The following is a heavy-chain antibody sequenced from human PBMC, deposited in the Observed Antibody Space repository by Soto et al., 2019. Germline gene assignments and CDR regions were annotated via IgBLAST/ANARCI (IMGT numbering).Heavy chain of an antibody. Sequence: SHTLSLTCAIYGDSVPSNSAAWNWIRQSPSRGLEWLGRTYYRSKWYNDYAVSVKSRITINPDTSKNQFSLQLNSVTPEDTAVYYCARGGSSWYGYGMDVWGQGTTVTVSS. CDR3: ARGGSSWYGYGMDV. CDR2: TYYRSKWYN. CDR1: GDSVPSNSAA. D-gene: IGHD6-13*01. V-gene: IGHV6-1*01. J-gene: IGHJ6*02.